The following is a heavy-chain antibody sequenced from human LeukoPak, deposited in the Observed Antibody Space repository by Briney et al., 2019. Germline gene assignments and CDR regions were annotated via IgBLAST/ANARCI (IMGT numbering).Heavy chain of an antibody. J-gene: IGHJ4*02. CDR3: ARDNKWELFALDY. D-gene: IGHD1-26*01. Sequence: SVKVSCKASGGTFNSYAISWVRQAPGQGLEWMGGIIPIFGTPKYAQKYQGRVTVTADESTSTAYMELSSLTSEDTAVYYCARDNKWELFALDYWGQGTLVTVSS. V-gene: IGHV1-69*13. CDR1: GGTFNSYA. CDR2: IIPIFGTP.